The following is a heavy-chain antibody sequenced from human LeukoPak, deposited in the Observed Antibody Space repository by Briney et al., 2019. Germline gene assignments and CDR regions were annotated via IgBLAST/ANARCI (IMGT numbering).Heavy chain of an antibody. CDR1: GGSISSYY. J-gene: IGHJ4*02. D-gene: IGHD3-3*01. CDR2: IYTSGST. CDR3: ARESRFGVVRGVDY. V-gene: IGHV4-4*07. Sequence: SETLSLTCTVSGGSISSYYWSWIRQPVGKGLEWIGRIYTSGSTNYNPSLKSRVTMSVDTSKNQFSLKLSSVTAADTAVYYCARESRFGVVRGVDYWGQGTLVTVSS.